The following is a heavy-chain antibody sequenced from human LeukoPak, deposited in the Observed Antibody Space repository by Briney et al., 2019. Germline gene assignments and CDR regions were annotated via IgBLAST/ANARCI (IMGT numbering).Heavy chain of an antibody. CDR1: GGSFSGYY. Sequence: SETLSLTCAVYGGSFSGYYWSWIRQPPGKGLEWIGEINHSGSTNYNPSLKSRVTISVDTSKNQFSLKLSSVTAADTAVYYCARAAAKTIFDYWGQGPWSPSPQ. CDR3: ARAAAKTIFDY. V-gene: IGHV4-34*01. J-gene: IGHJ4*02. CDR2: INHSGST. D-gene: IGHD2-2*01.